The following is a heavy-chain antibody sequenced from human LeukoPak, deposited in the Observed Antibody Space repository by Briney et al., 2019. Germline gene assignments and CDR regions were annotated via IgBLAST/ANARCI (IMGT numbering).Heavy chain of an antibody. J-gene: IGHJ4*02. CDR2: INPNSGGT. D-gene: IGHD3-22*01. Sequence: ASVKVSCKASGYTFTGYYMHWVRQAPGQGLEWMGWINPNSGGTNYAQKFQGRVTMTRDTSISTAYMELSRLRSDDTAVDYCARARAERYDSSGYYSYWGQGTLVTVSS. CDR3: ARARAERYDSSGYYSY. V-gene: IGHV1-2*02. CDR1: GYTFTGYY.